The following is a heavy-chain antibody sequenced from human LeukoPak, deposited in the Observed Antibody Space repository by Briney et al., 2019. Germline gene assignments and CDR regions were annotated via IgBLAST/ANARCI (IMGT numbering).Heavy chain of an antibody. CDR1: GFTFSSYS. D-gene: IGHD6-6*01. V-gene: IGHV3-21*01. CDR2: ISSSSSYI. J-gene: IGHJ6*03. Sequence: PGGSLRLSCAASGFTFSSYSMNWVRQAPGKGLEWVSSISSSSSYIYYADSVKGRFTISRDNAKNSLYLQMNSLRAEDTAVYYCARDRTDSSPFHYYYYYMAVWGKGPTVTVSS. CDR3: ARDRTDSSPFHYYYYYMAV.